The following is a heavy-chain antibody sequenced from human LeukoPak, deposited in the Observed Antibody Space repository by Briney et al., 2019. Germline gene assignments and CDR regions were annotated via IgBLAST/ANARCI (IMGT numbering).Heavy chain of an antibody. D-gene: IGHD1-26*01. CDR1: GGSFSGYY. CDR3: ARALRSGSYYVFDY. V-gene: IGHV4-59*01. Sequence: SETLSLTCAVYGGSFSGYYWSWIRQPPGKGLEWIGYIYYSGSTNYNPSLKSRVTISVDTSKNQFSLKLNSVTAADTAVYYCARALRSGSYYVFDYWGQGTLVTVSS. CDR2: IYYSGST. J-gene: IGHJ4*02.